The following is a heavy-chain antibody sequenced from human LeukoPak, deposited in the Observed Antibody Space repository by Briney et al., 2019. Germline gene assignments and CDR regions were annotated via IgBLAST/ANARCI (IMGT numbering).Heavy chain of an antibody. J-gene: IGHJ6*03. CDR1: GGTFSSYA. CDR2: IIPIFGTA. D-gene: IGHD2-2*01. Sequence: ASVKVSCKASGGTFSSYAISWVRQAPGQGLEWMGGIIPIFGTANYAQKFQGRVTITADESTSTAYMELSSLRSEDTAVYYCARDGPPGYCSSTSCPVYYYYYMDVWGKGTTVTVSS. CDR3: ARDGPPGYCSSTSCPVYYYYYMDV. V-gene: IGHV1-69*13.